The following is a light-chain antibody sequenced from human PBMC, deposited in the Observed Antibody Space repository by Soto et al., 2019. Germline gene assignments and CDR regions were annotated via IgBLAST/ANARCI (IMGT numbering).Light chain of an antibody. Sequence: DIQLTQSPSFLSASVGDRVTITCRASQGISSYLAWYQQRPGQAPKLLIYVASTLQSGVPSRFSGSGSGTEFTLTISSLLPEDFATYYCQQHNSYPLTFGGGTKVEIK. V-gene: IGKV1-9*01. CDR1: QGISSY. J-gene: IGKJ4*01. CDR3: QQHNSYPLT. CDR2: VAS.